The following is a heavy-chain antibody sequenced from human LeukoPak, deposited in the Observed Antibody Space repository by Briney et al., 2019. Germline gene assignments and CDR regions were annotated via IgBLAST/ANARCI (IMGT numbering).Heavy chain of an antibody. J-gene: IGHJ4*02. CDR2: IYDSGTT. CDR1: RGSIRTYY. D-gene: IGHD6-13*01. V-gene: IGHV4-59*01. CDR3: ARLYSSSLGRVFDY. Sequence: KPSETLSLTCTVSRGSIRTYYWSWIRQSPGKGLEWIGYIYDSGTTKYNPSLKSRVTISVGTSKNQFSLKLSSVTAADTAVYYCARLYSSSLGRVFDYWGQGTLATVSS.